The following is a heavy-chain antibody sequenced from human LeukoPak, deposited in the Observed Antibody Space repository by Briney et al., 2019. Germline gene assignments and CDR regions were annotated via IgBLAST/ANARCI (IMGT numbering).Heavy chain of an antibody. D-gene: IGHD3-22*01. J-gene: IGHJ3*02. V-gene: IGHV3-53*01. CDR3: AREYDSSTGTYDAFDI. CDR1: GFTVSSNY. Sequence: GGSLSLSCAASGFTVSSNYMSWVRQAPGKGLEWVSVIYSGGSTYYADSVKGRFTISRDNSKNTLYLQMNSLRAEDTAVYYCAREYDSSTGTYDAFDIWGQGTMVTVSS. CDR2: IYSGGST.